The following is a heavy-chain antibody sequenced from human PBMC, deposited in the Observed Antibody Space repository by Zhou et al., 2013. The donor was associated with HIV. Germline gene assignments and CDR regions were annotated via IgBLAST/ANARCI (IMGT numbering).Heavy chain of an antibody. J-gene: IGHJ5*02. CDR3: ARDRPRLLEWPLSLWFDP. V-gene: IGHV1-18*01. CDR1: GYTFTSYG. CDR2: ISAYNGNT. D-gene: IGHD3-3*01. Sequence: QVQLVQSGAEVKKPGASVKVSCKASGYTFTSYGISWVRQAPGQGLEWMGWISAYNGNTNYAQKLQGRVTMTTDTSTSTAYMELRSLRSDDTAVYYCARDRPRLLEWPLSLWFDPWGQGTLVTVSS.